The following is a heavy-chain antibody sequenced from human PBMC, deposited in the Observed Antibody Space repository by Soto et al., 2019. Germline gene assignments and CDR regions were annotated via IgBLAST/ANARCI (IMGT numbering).Heavy chain of an antibody. D-gene: IGHD3-22*01. J-gene: IGHJ4*02. Sequence: SVKVSCEASGGTFSRNTISWVRQAPGQGLEWMGGIMPIFGSANYAQKFQGRVTITADENTRTVYMELSRLRSEDTAVYYCARQFDSDTTGYYYAYWGQGTLVTLSS. V-gene: IGHV1-69*13. CDR1: GGTFSRNT. CDR2: IMPIFGSA. CDR3: ARQFDSDTTGYYYAY.